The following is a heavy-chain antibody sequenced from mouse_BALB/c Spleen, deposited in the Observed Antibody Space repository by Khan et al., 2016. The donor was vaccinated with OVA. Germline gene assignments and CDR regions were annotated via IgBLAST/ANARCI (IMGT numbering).Heavy chain of an antibody. CDR1: GYSITSGYA. J-gene: IGHJ2*01. Sequence: EVQLQESGPGLVKPSQSLSLTCTVTGYSITSGYAWNWIRQFPGNKLEWMGYISYSGVTSSTPSLKSRISITRDTSKNQFFLQLNSVTTEDTATYYCARGNYHGYYFDYWGQGTTLTVSS. CDR3: ARGNYHGYYFDY. D-gene: IGHD1-1*01. CDR2: ISYSGVT. V-gene: IGHV3-2*02.